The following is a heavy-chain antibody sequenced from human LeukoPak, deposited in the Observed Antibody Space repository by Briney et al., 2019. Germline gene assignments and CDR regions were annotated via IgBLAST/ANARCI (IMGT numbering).Heavy chain of an antibody. J-gene: IGHJ3*02. CDR3: ARVPAHYDFWSGYSARDAFDI. Sequence: SQTLSLTCTVSGGSISSGGYYWSWIRQPPGKGLEWIGYIYHSGSTYYNPSLKSRVTISVDRSKNQFSLKLSSVTAADTAVYYCARVPAHYDFWSGYSARDAFDIWGQGTMVTVSS. CDR1: GGSISSGGYY. D-gene: IGHD3-3*01. CDR2: IYHSGST. V-gene: IGHV4-30-2*01.